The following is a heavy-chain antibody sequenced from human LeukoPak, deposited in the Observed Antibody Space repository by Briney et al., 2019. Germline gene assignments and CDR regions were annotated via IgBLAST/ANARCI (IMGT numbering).Heavy chain of an antibody. CDR1: GYTFTGYY. V-gene: IGHV1-2*02. D-gene: IGHD1-26*01. CDR3: ARDRRVVGAGGWFDP. CDR2: INPNSGGT. Sequence: ASVKVSCKASGYTFTGYYMHWVRQAPGQGLEWMGWINPNSGGTNYAQKLQGRVTMTTDTSTSTAYMELRSLRSDDTAVYYCARDRRVVGAGGWFDPWGQGTLVTVSS. J-gene: IGHJ5*02.